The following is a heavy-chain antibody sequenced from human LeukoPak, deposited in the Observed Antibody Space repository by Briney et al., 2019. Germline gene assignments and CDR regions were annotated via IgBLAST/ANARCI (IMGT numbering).Heavy chain of an antibody. Sequence: PSETLSLTCTVSGGSISSGTFYWGWVRQPPGKGLEWIGSIYYSGSTYYNPSLKSRVTISLDTSKNQLSLKLSSVTAADTAVYYCARVEDSGYDYRGRFDPWGQGTLVTVSS. CDR1: GGSISSGTFY. V-gene: IGHV4-39*07. D-gene: IGHD5-12*01. J-gene: IGHJ5*02. CDR3: ARVEDSGYDYRGRFDP. CDR2: IYYSGST.